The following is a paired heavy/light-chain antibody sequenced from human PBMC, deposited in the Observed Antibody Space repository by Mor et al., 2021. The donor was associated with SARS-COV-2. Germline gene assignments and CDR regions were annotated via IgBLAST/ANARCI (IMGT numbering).Heavy chain of an antibody. CDR3: AKGGRWELYFDY. CDR1: GFTFSSYG. CDR2: ISYDGSNK. Sequence: QVQLVESGGGVVQPGRSLRLSCAASGFTFSSYGMHWVRQAPGKGLEWVAVISYDGSNKYYADSVKGRFTISRDNSKNTLYLQMNSLRAEDTAVYYCAKGGRWELYFDYWGQGTLVTVSS. D-gene: IGHD1-26*01. V-gene: IGHV3-30*18. J-gene: IGHJ4*02.
Light chain of an antibody. Sequence: GLTQPPSLSVSPGQTAIITCSADLLSTQYVYWYRQRPGQAPEMVMSKDTERPSGIPGRISGSRSGTTVTLTIGDVQTEDEADYYCQSTDSRVPLVVFGGGTKVTVL. CDR1: LLSTQY. J-gene: IGLJ2*01. CDR2: KDT. V-gene: IGLV3-25*03. CDR3: QSTDSRVPLVV.